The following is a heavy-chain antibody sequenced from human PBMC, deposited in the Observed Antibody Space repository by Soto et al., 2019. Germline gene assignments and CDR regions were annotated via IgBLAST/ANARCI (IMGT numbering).Heavy chain of an antibody. J-gene: IGHJ5*02. CDR1: GYNFGSYW. V-gene: IGHV5-51*01. CDR2: LYPGDSYA. CDR3: ARRAYNYPDDLQDSFDP. D-gene: IGHD5-18*01. Sequence: GESLKISCKGSGYNFGSYWIVWVRQMPGKGLEWMGILYPGDSYARYSPSFQGRVTFSADKSISTAYLQWSSLKASDTAMYYCARRAYNYPDDLQDSFDPWGQGTLVTVSS.